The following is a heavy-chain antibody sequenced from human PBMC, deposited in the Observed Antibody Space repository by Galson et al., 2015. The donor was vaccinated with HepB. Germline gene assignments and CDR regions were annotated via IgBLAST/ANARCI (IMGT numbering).Heavy chain of an antibody. D-gene: IGHD2-2*01. J-gene: IGHJ4*02. V-gene: IGHV4-39*01. CDR3: ARPRYCSSATCSAAFDS. Sequence: ETLSLTCTVSGGSIISSTNYWGWIRQPPGKGLEWIGRVYHSGDTYYNPSLKSRVTISVDRSKNEFSFKLKSVTTADTAVYYCARPRYCSSATCSAAFDSWGQGTLVTVSS. CDR2: VYHSGDT. CDR1: GGSIISSTNY.